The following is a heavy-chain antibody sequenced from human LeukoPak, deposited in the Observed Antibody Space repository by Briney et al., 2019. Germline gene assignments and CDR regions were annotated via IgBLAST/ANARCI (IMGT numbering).Heavy chain of an antibody. CDR3: ARDPPHYSSSWYYFDY. CDR2: IWYDGSNK. Sequence: GGSLRLSCAASGFTFSSYGMHWVRLAPGKGLEWVAVIWYDGSNKYYADSVKGRFTISRDYSKNTLYLQMNSLRAEDTALYYCARDPPHYSSSWYYFDYWGQGTLVTVSS. V-gene: IGHV3-33*08. J-gene: IGHJ4*02. CDR1: GFTFSSYG. D-gene: IGHD6-13*01.